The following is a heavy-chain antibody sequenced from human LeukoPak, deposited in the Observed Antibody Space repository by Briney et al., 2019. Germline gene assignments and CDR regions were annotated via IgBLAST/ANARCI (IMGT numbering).Heavy chain of an antibody. Sequence: ASVKVSCKASGYTFTGYYMHWVRQAPGQGLEWMGWINPNSGGTNYAQKFQGRVTMTRDTSISTAYMELSRLRSDDTAVYYCARSNGVGTYYYDSSGYYYGYWGQGTLVTVSS. CDR1: GYTFTGYY. D-gene: IGHD3-22*01. CDR2: INPNSGGT. CDR3: ARSNGVGTYYYDSSGYYYGY. J-gene: IGHJ4*02. V-gene: IGHV1-2*02.